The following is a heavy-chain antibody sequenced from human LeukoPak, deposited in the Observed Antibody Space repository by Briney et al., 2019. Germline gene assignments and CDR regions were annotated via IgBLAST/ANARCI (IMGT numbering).Heavy chain of an antibody. J-gene: IGHJ4*02. Sequence: GGSLRLSCAASGFTFSSYAMHWVRQAPGKGLEWVSGISWNSGSIGYADSVKGRFTISRDNAKNSLYLQMNSLRAEDTALYYCAKDNSYYGSGSYYDYWGQGTLVTVSS. V-gene: IGHV3-9*01. CDR3: AKDNSYYGSGSYYDY. D-gene: IGHD3-10*01. CDR1: GFTFSSYA. CDR2: ISWNSGSI.